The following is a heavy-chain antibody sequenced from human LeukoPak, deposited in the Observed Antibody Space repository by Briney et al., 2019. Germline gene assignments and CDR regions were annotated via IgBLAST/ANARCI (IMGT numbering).Heavy chain of an antibody. Sequence: GASVKVSCKASGYTFTSYDINWVRQATGQGLEWMGWMNPISGNTGYAQKFQGRVTMTRNTSISTAYMELSSLRSEDTAVYYCARLGFSRPYYYYYMDVWGKGTTVTVSS. CDR2: MNPISGNT. CDR1: GYTFTSYD. J-gene: IGHJ6*03. D-gene: IGHD1-26*01. V-gene: IGHV1-8*01. CDR3: ARLGFSRPYYYYYMDV.